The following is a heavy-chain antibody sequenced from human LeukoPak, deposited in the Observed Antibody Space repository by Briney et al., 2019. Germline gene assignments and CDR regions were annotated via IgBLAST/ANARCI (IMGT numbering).Heavy chain of an antibody. CDR1: GGSISSSSYY. D-gene: IGHD5/OR15-5a*01. Sequence: SETLSLTCTVSGGSISSSSYYWGWIRQPPGKGLEWIGSIYYSGSTYYNPSLKSRVTISVDTSKNQFSLKLSSVTAADTAVYYCARVPAVSGKGFDYWGQGTLVTVSS. J-gene: IGHJ4*02. V-gene: IGHV4-39*07. CDR2: IYYSGST. CDR3: ARVPAVSGKGFDY.